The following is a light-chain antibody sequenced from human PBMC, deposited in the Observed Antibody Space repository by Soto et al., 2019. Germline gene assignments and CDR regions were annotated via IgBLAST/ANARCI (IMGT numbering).Light chain of an antibody. V-gene: IGKV3-11*01. CDR1: QSVPSY. CDR2: DIS. Sequence: EIVLTQFPATLSLSPGDRATLSCRASQSVPSYLAWYQQKPGQAPRLLVYDISNRATGIPSRFSSSGSGTDFTLNISSLEPEDSDVYYWQRRNAWPRNTFGQGTKLQI. CDR3: QRRNAWPRNT. J-gene: IGKJ2*01.